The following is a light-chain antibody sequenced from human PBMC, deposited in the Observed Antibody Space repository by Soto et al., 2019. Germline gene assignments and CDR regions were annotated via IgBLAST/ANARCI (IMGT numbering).Light chain of an antibody. J-gene: IGKJ1*01. V-gene: IGKV1-17*01. Sequence: IQMTQSPSSLSASVGDRLSITCRASQVITNDLGWYQQKPGKAPNRLIYAASTLQSGVPSRFSGSGSGTEFTLTISSLQPEDVATYYCLQLNTYPWTFGQGTKVEIK. CDR2: AAS. CDR1: QVITND. CDR3: LQLNTYPWT.